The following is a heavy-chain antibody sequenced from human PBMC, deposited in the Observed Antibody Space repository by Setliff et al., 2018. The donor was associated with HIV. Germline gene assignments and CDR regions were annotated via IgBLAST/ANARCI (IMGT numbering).Heavy chain of an antibody. J-gene: IGHJ4*02. Sequence: GGSLRLSCAASGFTFSSYGMHWVRQAPGTGLEWVATIKQDGSEKYYVDSVKGRFTISRDNAKNSLYLQRDSLRAEDTAEYYCARYEYSSSPAFDYWGQGTLVTVSS. V-gene: IGHV3-7*03. CDR3: ARYEYSSSPAFDY. CDR2: IKQDGSEK. CDR1: GFTFSSYG. D-gene: IGHD6-6*01.